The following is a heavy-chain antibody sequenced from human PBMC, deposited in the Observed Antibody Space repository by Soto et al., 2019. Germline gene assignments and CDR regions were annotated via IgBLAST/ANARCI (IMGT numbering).Heavy chain of an antibody. Sequence: SVKVSCKASGGTFSSYAISWVRQAPGQGLEWMGGIIPIFGTANYAQKFQGRVTITADESTSTAYMELNSLRAEDTAIYYCAKDQGVSGSYSYGYDRWGQGTLVTVSS. CDR3: AKDQGVSGSYSYGYDR. D-gene: IGHD5-18*01. J-gene: IGHJ4*02. V-gene: IGHV1-69*13. CDR1: GGTFSSYA. CDR2: IIPIFGTA.